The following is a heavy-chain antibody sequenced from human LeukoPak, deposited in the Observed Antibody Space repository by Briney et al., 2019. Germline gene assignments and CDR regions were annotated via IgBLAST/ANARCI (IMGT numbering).Heavy chain of an antibody. CDR3: ARDSIAAAGNDY. V-gene: IGHV4-39*07. J-gene: IGHJ4*02. CDR2: IYYSGST. Sequence: WVRQPPGKGLEWIGSIYYSGSTYYNPSLKSRVTISVDTSKNQFSLKLSSVTAADTAVYYCARDSIAAAGNDYWGQGTLVTVSS. D-gene: IGHD6-13*01.